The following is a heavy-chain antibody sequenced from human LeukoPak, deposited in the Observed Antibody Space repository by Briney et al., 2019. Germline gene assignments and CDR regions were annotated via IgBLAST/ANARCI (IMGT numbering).Heavy chain of an antibody. CDR3: ARSVHSSSWYGDY. J-gene: IGHJ4*02. CDR2: INSSGGST. V-gene: IGHV1-46*01. Sequence: ASVKVSCKASGYTLTSYYMHWVRQAPGQGLEWMGIINSSGGSTNYAQKFQGRVTMTRDTSKSIVYMELSSLRSEDTAVYYCARSVHSSSWYGDYWGQGTLVTVSS. CDR1: GYTLTSYY. D-gene: IGHD6-13*01.